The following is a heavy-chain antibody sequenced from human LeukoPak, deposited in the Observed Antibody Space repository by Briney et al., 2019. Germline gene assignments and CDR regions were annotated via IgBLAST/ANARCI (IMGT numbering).Heavy chain of an antibody. CDR2: IYYSGST. D-gene: IGHD4-23*01. CDR1: GGSISSGGYY. V-gene: IGHV4-31*03. Sequence: SETLSLTCTVSGGSISSGGYYWSWIRQHSGEGLEWIGYIYYSGSTYYNPSLKSRVTISVDTSKNQFSLKLSSVTAADTAVYYCARELRDLRWGTILDYWGQGTLVTVSS. J-gene: IGHJ4*02. CDR3: ARELRDLRWGTILDY.